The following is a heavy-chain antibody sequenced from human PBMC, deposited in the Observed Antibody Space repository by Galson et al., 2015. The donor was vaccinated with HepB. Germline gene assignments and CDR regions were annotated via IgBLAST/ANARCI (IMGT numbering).Heavy chain of an antibody. CDR2: TYYRSRWYN. Sequence: CAISGDSVSSNSVTWTWIRLSPSSGLEWLGRTYYRSRWYNDYAESVKSRIILNPDTSRNQLTLQLNSVTPDDTAVYYCARDPDYLHYGLDVWGQGTTVTVSS. CDR3: ARDPDYLHYGLDV. V-gene: IGHV6-1*01. CDR1: GDSVSSNSVT. J-gene: IGHJ6*02. D-gene: IGHD2/OR15-2a*01.